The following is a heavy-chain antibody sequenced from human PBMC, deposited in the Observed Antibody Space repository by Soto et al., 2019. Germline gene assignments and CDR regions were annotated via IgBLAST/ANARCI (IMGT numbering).Heavy chain of an antibody. CDR2: IIPIFGTA. D-gene: IGHD6-6*01. CDR1: GGTFSSYA. CDR3: ARAERSSSIAPYYGMDV. V-gene: IGHV1-69*13. Sequence: SVKVSCKASGGTFSSYAISWVRQAPGQGLEWMGGIIPIFGTANYAQKFQGRVTITADESTSTAYMELSSLRSEDTAVYYCARAERSSSIAPYYGMDVWSQGTTVTVSS. J-gene: IGHJ6*02.